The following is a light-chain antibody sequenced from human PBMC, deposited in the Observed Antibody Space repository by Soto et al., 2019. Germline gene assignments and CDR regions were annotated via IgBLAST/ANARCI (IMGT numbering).Light chain of an antibody. CDR1: QSVRSN. CDR2: GAS. CDR3: HEYDNGPLWT. V-gene: IGKV3-15*01. Sequence: ETVMTQSPATLPVSPGERATLSCRASQSVRSNLAWYQQKPGQAPRLLIYGASTRATGVPARFSGSGSGTEFTLTIDSLQSEDFALFYCHEYDNGPLWTFGQGTKVEVK. J-gene: IGKJ1*01.